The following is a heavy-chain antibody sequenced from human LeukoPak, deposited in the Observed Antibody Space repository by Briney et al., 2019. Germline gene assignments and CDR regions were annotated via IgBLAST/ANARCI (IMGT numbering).Heavy chain of an antibody. V-gene: IGHV4-38-2*02. D-gene: IGHD5-18*01. J-gene: IGHJ4*02. CDR2: IYHSGST. CDR1: GYSISSGYY. CDR3: ARGPQTWIQLWLPGNYFDY. Sequence: SETLSLTCTVSGYSISSGYYWGWIRQPPGKGLEWIGSIYHSGSTNYNPSLKSRVTISVDTSKNQFSLKLSSVTAADTAVYYCARGPQTWIQLWLPGNYFDYWGQGTLVTVSS.